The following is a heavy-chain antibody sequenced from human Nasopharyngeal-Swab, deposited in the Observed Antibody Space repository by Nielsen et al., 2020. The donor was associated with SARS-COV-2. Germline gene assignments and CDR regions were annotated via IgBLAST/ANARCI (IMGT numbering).Heavy chain of an antibody. CDR1: GFTFSSYA. Sequence: GGSLRLSCAASGFTFSSYAVSWVRQAPGKGLEWVSAISGSGGSTYYADSVKGRFTISRDNSKNTLYLQMNSLRAEDTAVYYCAKDSVLRYFDWLLTYYFDYWGQGTLVTVSS. CDR3: AKDSVLRYFDWLLTYYFDY. V-gene: IGHV3-23*01. J-gene: IGHJ4*02. D-gene: IGHD3-9*01. CDR2: ISGSGGST.